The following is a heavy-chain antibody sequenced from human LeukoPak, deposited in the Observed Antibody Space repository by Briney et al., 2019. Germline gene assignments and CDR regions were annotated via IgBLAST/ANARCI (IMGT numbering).Heavy chain of an antibody. V-gene: IGHV3-11*04. Sequence: PGGSLRLSCAASGFTFSDYYMSWIRQAPGKGLEWVSYINYSGSTIYYADSVKGRFTISRDNAKNSLYPKMKIRRAEDTALNHLASNQLPDDYWGQGTLVTVSS. CDR3: ASNQLPDDY. CDR2: INYSGSTI. D-gene: IGHD1-1*01. J-gene: IGHJ4*02. CDR1: GFTFSDYY.